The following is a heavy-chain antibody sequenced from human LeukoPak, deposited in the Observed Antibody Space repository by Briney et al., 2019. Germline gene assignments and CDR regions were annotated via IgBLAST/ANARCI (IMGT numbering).Heavy chain of an antibody. D-gene: IGHD4-23*01. CDR1: GGTFSSYA. CDR2: IIPIFGTA. CDR3: AKWVYGGYYFDY. J-gene: IGHJ4*02. Sequence: SVKVPCKASGGTFSSYAISWVRQAPGQGLEWMGGIIPIFGTANYAQKFQGRVTITADESTSTAYMELSSLRSEDTAVYYCAKWVYGGYYFDYWGQGTLVTVSS. V-gene: IGHV1-69*01.